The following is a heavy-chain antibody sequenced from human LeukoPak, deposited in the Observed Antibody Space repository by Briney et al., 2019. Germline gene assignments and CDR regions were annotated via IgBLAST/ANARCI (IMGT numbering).Heavy chain of an antibody. D-gene: IGHD5-18*01. CDR2: IIPIFGTA. V-gene: IGHV1-69*13. CDR1: GGTFSSYA. CDR3: AKGPPEAPHIQLWFWVY. Sequence: ASVKVSCKASGGTFSSYAISWVRQAPGQGLEWLGGIIPIFGTANYAQKCQGRVTITADESTSTAYMELSSLRSEDTAVYYCAKGPPEAPHIQLWFWVYWGQGTLVTVSS. J-gene: IGHJ4*02.